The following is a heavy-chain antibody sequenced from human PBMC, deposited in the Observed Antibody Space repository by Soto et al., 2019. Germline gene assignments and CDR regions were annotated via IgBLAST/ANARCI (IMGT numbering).Heavy chain of an antibody. CDR3: ARGYCSGGRCYSGGMDV. CDR2: IYHSGST. V-gene: IGHV4-4*02. D-gene: IGHD2-15*01. Sequence: PSETLSLTCAVSGGSISSSNWWSWVRQPPGKGLEWIGEIYHSGSTNYNPSLKSRVTISVDKSKNQFSLKLSSVTAADTAVYYCARGYCSGGRCYSGGMDVWGQGTTVTVSS. J-gene: IGHJ6*02. CDR1: GGSISSSNW.